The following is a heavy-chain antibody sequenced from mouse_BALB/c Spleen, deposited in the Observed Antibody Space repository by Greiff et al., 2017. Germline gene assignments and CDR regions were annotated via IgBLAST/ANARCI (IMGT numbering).Heavy chain of an antibody. D-gene: IGHD2-4*01. Sequence: EVQLVESGGDLVKPGGSLKLSCAASGFTFSSYGMSWVRQTPDKRLEWVATISSGGSYTYYPDSVKGRFTISRDNAKNTLYLQMSSLKSEDTAMYYCARQYDYDKVSDYWGQGTTRTVSS. CDR1: GFTFSSYG. CDR2: ISSGGSYT. J-gene: IGHJ2*01. V-gene: IGHV5-6*01. CDR3: ARQYDYDKVSDY.